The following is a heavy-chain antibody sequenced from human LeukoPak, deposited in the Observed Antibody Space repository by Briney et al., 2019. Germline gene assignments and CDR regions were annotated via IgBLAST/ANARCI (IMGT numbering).Heavy chain of an antibody. CDR2: ISWNSGNI. J-gene: IGHJ6*02. V-gene: IGHV3-9*01. Sequence: GGSLRLPCAASGFTFDDYAMHWVRQAPGKGLEWVSGISWNSGNIGYADSVKGRFTISRDNAKNSLYLQMNSLRAEDTALYYCAKDLKSWYHYYTMDVWGQGTTVTVSS. D-gene: IGHD6-13*01. CDR1: GFTFDDYA. CDR3: AKDLKSWYHYYTMDV.